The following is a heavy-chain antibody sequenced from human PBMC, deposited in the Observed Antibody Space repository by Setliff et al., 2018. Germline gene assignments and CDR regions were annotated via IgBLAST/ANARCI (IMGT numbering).Heavy chain of an antibody. V-gene: IGHV1-69*10. D-gene: IGHD2-15*01. CDR1: GGTFRNEC. Sequence: ASVKVSCKTSGGTFRNECIIWVRQAPGQGLEWMGGIIPILGVVNYAQKFQGRVTITADESTSPVYMELNSLRSEDTAVYYCARDEDGSWERSGDWGQETLVTVSS. J-gene: IGHJ4*02. CDR2: IIPILGVV. CDR3: ARDEDGSWERSGD.